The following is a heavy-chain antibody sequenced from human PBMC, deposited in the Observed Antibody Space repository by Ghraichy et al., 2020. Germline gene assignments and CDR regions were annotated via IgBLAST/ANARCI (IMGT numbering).Heavy chain of an antibody. J-gene: IGHJ5*02. Sequence: SETLSLTCTVSGGSVISSVYSWGWIRQPPEREMEWIGSIYYSGSTYYNPSLKSRVTISVDTPKNQFSLKLNSVTAADTAVYFCARNPPRPSILFDPWGQGTLVTVSS. CDR1: GGSVISSVYS. CDR2: IYYSGST. CDR3: ARNPPRPSILFDP. V-gene: IGHV4-39*01. D-gene: IGHD6-6*01.